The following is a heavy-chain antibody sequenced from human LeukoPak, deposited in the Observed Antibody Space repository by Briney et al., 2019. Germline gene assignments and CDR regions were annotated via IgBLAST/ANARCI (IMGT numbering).Heavy chain of an antibody. Sequence: SETLSLTCTVSAGSISGYYWTWIRQPPGKGLEWLGHIYYSGSTKYNPSLTSRVTISLDTSKNQFSLVLSSVTAADTAVYYCARSVAVPGTEIDFWGQGILVTVSS. D-gene: IGHD6-19*01. CDR1: AGSISGYY. CDR2: IYYSGST. CDR3: ARSVAVPGTEIDF. V-gene: IGHV4-59*01. J-gene: IGHJ4*02.